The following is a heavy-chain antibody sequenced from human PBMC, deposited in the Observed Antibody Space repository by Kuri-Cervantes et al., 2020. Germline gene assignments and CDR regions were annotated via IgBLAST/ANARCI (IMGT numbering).Heavy chain of an antibody. CDR3: ARFAVSVHPEYYYYYYMDV. V-gene: IGHV1-69*06. CDR2: IIPIFGTA. Sequence: SVKVSCKASGGTFSSYAISWVRQAPGQGLEWMGGIIPIFGTANYAQKFQGRVTITADKSTSTAYMELSSLRSEDTAVYYCARFAVSVHPEYYYYYYMDVWGKGTTVTVSS. D-gene: IGHD3-10*01. J-gene: IGHJ6*03. CDR1: GGTFSSYA.